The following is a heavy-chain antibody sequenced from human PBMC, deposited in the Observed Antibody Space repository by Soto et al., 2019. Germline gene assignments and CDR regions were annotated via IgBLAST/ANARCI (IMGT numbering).Heavy chain of an antibody. CDR1: EIIFSGYG. V-gene: IGHV3-33*01. Sequence: QVQLVESGGGVVQPGRPLRLSCAVSEIIFSGYGMHWVRQAPGKGLEWVAVIRFDGSNIHYADSVKGRFTISRDNSKNTLYLQMDSLRAEDTAVYYCARDGVGGTVFFGYLDYWGQGALVTVSS. D-gene: IGHD1-26*01. CDR2: IRFDGSNI. J-gene: IGHJ4*02. CDR3: ARDGVGGTVFFGYLDY.